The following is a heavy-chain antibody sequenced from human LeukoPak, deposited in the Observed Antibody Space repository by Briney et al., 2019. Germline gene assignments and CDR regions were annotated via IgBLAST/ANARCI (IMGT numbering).Heavy chain of an antibody. Sequence: SVKVSCKASGGTFSSYAISWVRQAPGQGLEWMGGIIPIFGTANYAQKFQGRVTITADESTSTAYMELSSLRSGDTAVYYCARGPYYDILTGLDYWGQGTLVTVSS. D-gene: IGHD3-9*01. CDR1: GGTFSSYA. J-gene: IGHJ4*02. V-gene: IGHV1-69*01. CDR2: IIPIFGTA. CDR3: ARGPYYDILTGLDY.